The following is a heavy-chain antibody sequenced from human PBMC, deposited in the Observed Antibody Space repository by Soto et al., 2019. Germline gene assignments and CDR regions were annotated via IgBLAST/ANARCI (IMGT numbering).Heavy chain of an antibody. V-gene: IGHV4-31*03. D-gene: IGHD3-10*01. CDR2: VYYTGTT. Sequence: SETLSLTCTVSGDSITGGGYYWNWVRQLPGKGLEWIGCVYYTGTTYYNPSLKSRITISIDSSKNQFSLTLSSVTAADTALYICARGARRGWGVPTYLHYWGQGTLVTVSS. J-gene: IGHJ4*02. CDR1: GDSITGGGYY. CDR3: ARGARRGWGVPTYLHY.